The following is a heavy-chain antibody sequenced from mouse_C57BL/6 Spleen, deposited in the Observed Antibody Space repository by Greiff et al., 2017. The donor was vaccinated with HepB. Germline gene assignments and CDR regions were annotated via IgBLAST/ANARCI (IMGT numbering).Heavy chain of an antibody. V-gene: IGHV1-66*01. CDR2: IYPGSGNT. J-gene: IGHJ4*01. Sequence: QVHVKQSGPELVKPGASVKISCKASGYSFTSYYIHWVKQRPGQGLEWIGWIYPGSGNTKYNEKFKGKATLTADTSSSTAYMQLSSLTSEDSAVYYCVRGRDYDYYAMDYWGQGTSVTVSS. CDR1: GYSFTSYY. CDR3: VRGRDYDYYAMDY. D-gene: IGHD2-4*01.